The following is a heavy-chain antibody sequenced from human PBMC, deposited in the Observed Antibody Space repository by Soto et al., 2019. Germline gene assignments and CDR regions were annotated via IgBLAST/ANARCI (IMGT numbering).Heavy chain of an antibody. CDR3: ATYYCTSDTCYYFDS. CDR2: ISYTGST. CDR1: GGSVRSYH. V-gene: IGHV4-59*02. Sequence: PSETLSLTCTVSGGSVRSYHCSWIRQTPGKGLEWIGYISYTGSTNHNPSLKSRVSFSVDTSKNQFSLQLSSVTAADTAVYYCATYYCTSDTCYYFDSWGQGTLVTVSS. J-gene: IGHJ4*02. D-gene: IGHD2-21*02.